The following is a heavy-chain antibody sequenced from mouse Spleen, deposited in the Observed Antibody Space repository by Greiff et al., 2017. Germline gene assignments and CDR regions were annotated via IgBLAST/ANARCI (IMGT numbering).Heavy chain of an antibody. Sequence: VQRVESGPELVKPGASVKMSCKASGYTFTDYVISWVKQRTGQGLEWIGEIYPGSGSTYYNEKFKGKATLTADKSSNTAYMQLSSLTSEDSAVYFCATYYRYDDYYAMDYWGQGTSVTVSS. CDR3: ATYYRYDDYYAMDY. CDR2: IYPGSGST. J-gene: IGHJ4*01. CDR1: GYTFTDYV. D-gene: IGHD2-14*01. V-gene: IGHV1-77*01.